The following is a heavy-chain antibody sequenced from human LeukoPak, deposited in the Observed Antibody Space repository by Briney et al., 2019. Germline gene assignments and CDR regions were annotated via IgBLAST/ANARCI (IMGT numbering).Heavy chain of an antibody. Sequence: GGSLRLSCAASGFTFSSYAMSWVRQAPGKGLEWVSAISGSGGSTYYADPVKGRFTISRDNSKNTLYLQMNSLRAEDTAVYYCAKDNCSGGSCDFDYWGQGTLVTVSS. J-gene: IGHJ4*02. CDR3: AKDNCSGGSCDFDY. V-gene: IGHV3-23*01. CDR2: ISGSGGST. D-gene: IGHD2-15*01. CDR1: GFTFSSYA.